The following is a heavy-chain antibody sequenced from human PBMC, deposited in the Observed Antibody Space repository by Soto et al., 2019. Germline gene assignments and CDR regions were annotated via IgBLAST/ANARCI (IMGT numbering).Heavy chain of an antibody. Sequence: HLGGPLRLSCAASGFTFSSYAMSLVRQAPGKGLEWVSAISGSGGSTYYADSVKGRFTISRDNSKNTLYLQMNSLRAEDTAVYYCAKDLPGFDYWGQGTLVTVSS. J-gene: IGHJ4*02. V-gene: IGHV3-23*01. CDR2: ISGSGGST. CDR3: AKDLPGFDY. CDR1: GFTFSSYA.